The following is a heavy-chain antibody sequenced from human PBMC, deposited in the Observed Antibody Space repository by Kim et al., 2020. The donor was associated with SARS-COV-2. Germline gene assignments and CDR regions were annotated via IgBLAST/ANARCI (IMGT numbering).Heavy chain of an antibody. J-gene: IGHJ1*01. CDR3: ARNGPSNDYGDYGFQH. Sequence: KFQGRVTMTRDTSTSTVYMELSSLRSEDTAVYYCARNGPSNDYGDYGFQHWGQGTLVTVSS. D-gene: IGHD4-17*01. V-gene: IGHV1-46*03.